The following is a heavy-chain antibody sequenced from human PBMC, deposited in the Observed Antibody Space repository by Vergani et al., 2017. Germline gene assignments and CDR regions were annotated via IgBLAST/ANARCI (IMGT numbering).Heavy chain of an antibody. CDR1: GFTFSSYW. CDR2: INSDGSST. D-gene: IGHD4-17*01. J-gene: IGHJ4*02. V-gene: IGHV3-74*01. Sequence: EVQLVESGGGLVQPGGSLRLSCAASGFTFSSYWMHWVRQAPGKGLVWVSRINSDGSSTSYADSVKGRFTISRDNAKNTLYLQMNSLRAEDTAVYYCAKEFDYGDYLDYWGQGTLVTVSS. CDR3: AKEFDYGDYLDY.